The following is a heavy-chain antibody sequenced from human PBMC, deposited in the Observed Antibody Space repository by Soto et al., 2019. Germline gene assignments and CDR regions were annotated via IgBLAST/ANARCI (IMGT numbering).Heavy chain of an antibody. J-gene: IGHJ6*02. CDR2: IHYSGST. CDR1: GDSISSYY. CDR3: ARLPVVPAAIVYYYGMDV. V-gene: IGHV4-59*08. D-gene: IGHD2-2*01. Sequence: PSETLSLTCTVSGDSISSYYRSWIRQPPGKGLEWIGYIHYSGSTNYNPSLKSRVTISVDTSKNQFSLRLSSVTAADTAVYYCARLPVVPAAIVYYYGMDVWGQGTTVTVSS.